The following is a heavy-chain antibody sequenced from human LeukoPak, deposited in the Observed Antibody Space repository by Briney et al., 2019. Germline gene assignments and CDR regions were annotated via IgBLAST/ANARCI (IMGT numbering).Heavy chain of an antibody. J-gene: IGHJ4*02. CDR3: ARDLLRGSYNY. D-gene: IGHD1-26*01. V-gene: IGHV3-7*01. CDR2: IKQDGSEK. CDR1: GFSFSTYW. Sequence: GGSLRLSCAASGFSFSTYWMSWVRQAPGKLLEWVANIKQDGSEKYYVDSVKGRFTISRDNSKNTLYLQMNSLRAEDTAVYYCARDLLRGSYNYWGQGTLVTVSS.